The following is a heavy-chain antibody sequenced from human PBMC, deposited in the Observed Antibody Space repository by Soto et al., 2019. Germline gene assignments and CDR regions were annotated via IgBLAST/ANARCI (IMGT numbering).Heavy chain of an antibody. Sequence: QVQLVQSGAEVKKPGSSVKVSCKASGGTFSSYAISWVRQAPGQGLEWMGGIIPIFGTANYAQKFQGRVTITADESTGTAYMELSSLRSEDTAVYYCARVVEMATIRGFYYFDYWGQGTLVTVSS. CDR3: ARVVEMATIRGFYYFDY. V-gene: IGHV1-69*01. CDR1: GGTFSSYA. D-gene: IGHD5-12*01. J-gene: IGHJ4*02. CDR2: IIPIFGTA.